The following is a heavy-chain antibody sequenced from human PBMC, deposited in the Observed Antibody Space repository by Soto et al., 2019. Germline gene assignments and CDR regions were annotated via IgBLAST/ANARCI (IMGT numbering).Heavy chain of an antibody. V-gene: IGHV1-3*05. Sequence: QVQLVQSGAEEKKPGASVKVSCKASGYTFTSYAMHWVRQAPGQRLEWMGWINAGNGNTKYSQKFQGRVTITRDTSASRXYMELSSLRSEDTAVYYCAREGRLLWFGEFAGMDVWGQGTTVTASS. D-gene: IGHD3-10*01. CDR3: AREGRLLWFGEFAGMDV. CDR2: INAGNGNT. CDR1: GYTFTSYA. J-gene: IGHJ6*02.